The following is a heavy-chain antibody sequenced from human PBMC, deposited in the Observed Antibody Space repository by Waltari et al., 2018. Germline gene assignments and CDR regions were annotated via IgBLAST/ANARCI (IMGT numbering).Heavy chain of an antibody. CDR3: ARHDAYYYFDY. CDR2: IYYSGST. D-gene: IGHD2-21*01. J-gene: IGHJ4*02. V-gene: IGHV4-39*01. Sequence: QLQLQESGPGLVKPSETLSLTCTVSGGSISGSSYYWGWIRQPPGKGLEWIGSIYYSGSTYYNPSLKSRVTISVDTSKNQFSLKLSSVTAADTTVYYCARHDAYYYFDYWGQGTLVTVSS. CDR1: GGSISGSSYY.